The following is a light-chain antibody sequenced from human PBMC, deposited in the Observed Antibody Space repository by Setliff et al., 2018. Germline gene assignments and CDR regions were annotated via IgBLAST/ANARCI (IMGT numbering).Light chain of an antibody. CDR3: QQLNSLPL. CDR2: WAS. Sequence: DVLMTQSPDSLAVSLGERATINCKSSQSLFSRSNNRNSLAWYLQKPGQPPKLLIYWASTRDSGVPDRFSGSGSGTDFTLTISSLQPEDFATYYCQQLNSLPLFGPGTKVDIK. CDR1: QSLFSRSNNRNS. J-gene: IGKJ3*01. V-gene: IGKV4-1*01.